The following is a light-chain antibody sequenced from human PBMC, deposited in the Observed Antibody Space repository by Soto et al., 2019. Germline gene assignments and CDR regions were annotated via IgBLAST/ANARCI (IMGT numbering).Light chain of an antibody. CDR2: GVS. CDR3: QQYGSSHIIT. CDR1: QSVSNHY. J-gene: IGKJ5*01. V-gene: IGKV3-20*01. Sequence: EIVFTQSPGTLSLSPGERATLSCRASQSVSNHYLAWYQQKPGQAPKFLLYGVSSRANGIPVRFSGSGSGTDLTLTISRLEPEDFAVYHCQQYGSSHIITFGQGTRLEIK.